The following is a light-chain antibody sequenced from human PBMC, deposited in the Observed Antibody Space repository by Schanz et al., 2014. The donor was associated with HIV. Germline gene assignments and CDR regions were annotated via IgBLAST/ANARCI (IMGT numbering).Light chain of an antibody. CDR3: HHHGSSRGT. J-gene: IGKJ4*01. Sequence: EIVLTQSPGTLSLSPGERATLSCRASQSVSSSYLAWYQQKPGQAPRLLIYGASSRATGIPDRFSGSGSGTDFTLTISRLEPEDFAVYYCHHHGSSRGTFGGGTKVEIK. V-gene: IGKV3-20*01. CDR2: GAS. CDR1: QSVSSSY.